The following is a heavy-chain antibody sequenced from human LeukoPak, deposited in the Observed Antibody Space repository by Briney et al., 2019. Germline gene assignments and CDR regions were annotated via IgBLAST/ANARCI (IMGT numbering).Heavy chain of an antibody. CDR3: ARVGDSGSPDY. CDR2: IYDSGST. J-gene: IGHJ4*02. CDR1: GGSINNYY. Sequence: PSETLSLTCTVSGGSINNYYWSWIRQPPGKGLEWIGYIYDSGSTNYNPSLRGRVTLSVDTSKNQFSLKLSSVTAADTAVYYCARVGDSGSPDYWGQGTLVTVSS. D-gene: IGHD3-22*01. V-gene: IGHV4-59*01.